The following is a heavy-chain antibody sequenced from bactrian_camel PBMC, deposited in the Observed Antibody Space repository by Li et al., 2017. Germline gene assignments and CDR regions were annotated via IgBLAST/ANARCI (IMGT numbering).Heavy chain of an antibody. CDR2: ISTVGNG. D-gene: IGHD1*01. Sequence: HVQLVESGGGSVQAGGSLTLSCAASGLPSGTYCMSWFRQSPGMEREGVAAISTVGNGHYADSVKGRFNISRDSAKNTVSLQMDSLRPEDTAMYYCAADKGYYVDYCSLASDDFGYWGQGTQVTVS. J-gene: IGHJ6*01. CDR3: AADKGYYVDYCSLASDDFGY. V-gene: IGHV3S1*01. CDR1: GLPSGTYC.